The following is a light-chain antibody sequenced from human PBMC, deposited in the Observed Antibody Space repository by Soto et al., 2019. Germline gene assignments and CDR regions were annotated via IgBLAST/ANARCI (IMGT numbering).Light chain of an antibody. CDR3: QEYGTSRT. CDR1: QSVTSSF. J-gene: IGKJ1*01. Sequence: EIVLTQSPSTLSLSPGVRATLSARASQSVTSSFLAWNQQRPGQAPRLLIYAASNTAPGIPDRFSCSGSGRDFTLTISRLEPEDFAVYYCQEYGTSRTFGQGAKVDIK. V-gene: IGKV3-20*01. CDR2: AAS.